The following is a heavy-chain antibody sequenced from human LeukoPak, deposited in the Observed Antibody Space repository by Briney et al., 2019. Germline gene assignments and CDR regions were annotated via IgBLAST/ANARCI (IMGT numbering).Heavy chain of an antibody. CDR3: AGXXXXXPXXXFDY. Sequence: SETLSLTCTVSGGSISSYYWSWIRQPPGKGLEWIGYIYYSGSTNYDPSLKSRVTISVDTSKNQFSLKLSSVTAADTAVYYCAGXXXXXPXXXFDYWGQGTLVTVXS. CDR1: GGSISSYY. CDR2: IYYSGST. J-gene: IGHJ4*02. V-gene: IGHV4-59*01.